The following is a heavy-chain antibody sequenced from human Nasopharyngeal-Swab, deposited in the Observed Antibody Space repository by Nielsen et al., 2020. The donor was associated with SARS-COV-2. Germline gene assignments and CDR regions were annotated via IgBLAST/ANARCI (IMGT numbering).Heavy chain of an antibody. CDR2: ISSSSSYI. J-gene: IGHJ4*02. CDR3: ARDHSVAGTDY. V-gene: IGHV3-21*01. Sequence: GVLKISCAASGFTFSSYSMNWVRQAPGKGLEWVSSISSSSSYIYYADSVKGRFTISRDNAKNSLYLQMNSLRAEDTAVYYCARDHSVAGTDYWGQGTLVTVSS. CDR1: GFTFSSYS. D-gene: IGHD6-19*01.